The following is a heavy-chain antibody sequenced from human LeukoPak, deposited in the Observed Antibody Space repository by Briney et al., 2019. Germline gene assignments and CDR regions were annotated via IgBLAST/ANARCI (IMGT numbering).Heavy chain of an antibody. J-gene: IGHJ4*02. CDR2: ISYDGSNK. D-gene: IGHD5-12*01. V-gene: IGHV3-30*18. CDR1: GFTFSSYG. CDR3: AKDLGVYSGYELDY. Sequence: GGSLRLSCAASGFTFSSYGMHWVRQAPGKGLEWVAVISYDGSNKYYADSVKGRFTISGDNSKNTLYLQMNSLRAEDTAVYYCAKDLGVYSGYELDYWGQGTLVTVSS.